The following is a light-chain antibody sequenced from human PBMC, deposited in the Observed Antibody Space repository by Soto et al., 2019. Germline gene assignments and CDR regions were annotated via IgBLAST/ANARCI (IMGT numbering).Light chain of an antibody. Sequence: EIVMTQSPATLSVSPGERATLSCRAGQSVSSNLAWYQQKPGQAPRLLIYGASTRATGIPARFSGSGSGTEFTLTISSLQSEDFAVYYCQQYTNWPPWTFGQGTKVDIK. CDR3: QQYTNWPPWT. V-gene: IGKV3-15*01. CDR1: QSVSSN. J-gene: IGKJ1*01. CDR2: GAS.